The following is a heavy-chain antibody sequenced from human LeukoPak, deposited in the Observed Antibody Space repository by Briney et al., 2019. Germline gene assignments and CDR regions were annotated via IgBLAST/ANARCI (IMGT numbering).Heavy chain of an antibody. V-gene: IGHV1-69*13. CDR3: AREYYYDSSGYPYYFDY. CDR2: IIPIFGTA. J-gene: IGHJ4*02. CDR1: GGTFSSYA. Sequence: ASAKVSCKASGGTFSSYAISWVRQAPGQGLEWMGGIIPIFGTANYAQKFQGRVTITADEFTSTAYMELSSLRSEDTAVYYCAREYYYDSSGYPYYFDYWGQGTLVTVSS. D-gene: IGHD3-22*01.